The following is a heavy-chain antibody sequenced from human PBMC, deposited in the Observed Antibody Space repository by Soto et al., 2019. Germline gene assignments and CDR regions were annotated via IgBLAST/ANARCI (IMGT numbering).Heavy chain of an antibody. CDR2: MYNTGST. V-gene: IGHV4-59*01. D-gene: IGHD2-21*02. CDR1: RGTINRYY. CDR3: ARDLWGYCGTDCYPLDV. J-gene: IGHJ6*02. Sequence: SETLSLTCTVSRGTINRYYWSWIRQPPGKGLEWIGYMYNTGSTVYNPSFKSRVTISVDTSKNQFSLKLNSVTAADTAVYYCARDLWGYCGTDCYPLDVWGQGTTVT.